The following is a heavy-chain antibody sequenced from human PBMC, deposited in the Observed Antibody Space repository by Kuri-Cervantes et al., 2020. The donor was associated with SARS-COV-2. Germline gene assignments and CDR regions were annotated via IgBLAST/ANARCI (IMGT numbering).Heavy chain of an antibody. Sequence: SETLSLTCTVSGGSISSYYWSWIRQPAGKGLEWIGRIYTSGSTNYNPSLKSRVTISVDTSRNQFSLKLSSATAADTAVYYCARGSVGAIFGVLTHYYYMDVWGKGTTVTVSS. D-gene: IGHD3-3*01. CDR2: IYTSGST. CDR1: GGSISSYY. V-gene: IGHV4-4*07. CDR3: ARGSVGAIFGVLTHYYYMDV. J-gene: IGHJ6*03.